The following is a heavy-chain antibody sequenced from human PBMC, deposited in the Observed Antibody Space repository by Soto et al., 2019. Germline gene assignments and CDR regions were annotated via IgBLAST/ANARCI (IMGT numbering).Heavy chain of an antibody. J-gene: IGHJ4*02. V-gene: IGHV4-34*01. CDR2: INHSGST. CDR1: GGSFSGYY. Sequence: LSLTCAVYGGSFSGYYWSWIRQPPGKGLEWIGEINHSGSTNYNPSLKSRVTISVDTSKNQFSLKLSSVTAEDAAVYYCARGAYYDSSGYFGYWGQGTLVTVSS. D-gene: IGHD3-22*01. CDR3: ARGAYYDSSGYFGY.